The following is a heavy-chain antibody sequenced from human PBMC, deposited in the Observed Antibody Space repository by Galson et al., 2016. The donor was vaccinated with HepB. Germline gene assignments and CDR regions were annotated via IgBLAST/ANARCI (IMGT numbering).Heavy chain of an antibody. Sequence: ETLSLTCTVSGGSMSTYYWSWIRQPPGKGLEWIAFIYYSGNTNYNPSLKSRVTISVDTSKNQFSLRLSSVTAAGTAVYYCARDRSSGSGNFGYWGQGTLVTVSS. CDR2: IYYSGNT. CDR1: GGSMSTYY. D-gene: IGHD3-10*01. J-gene: IGHJ4*02. CDR3: ARDRSSGSGNFGY. V-gene: IGHV4-59*12.